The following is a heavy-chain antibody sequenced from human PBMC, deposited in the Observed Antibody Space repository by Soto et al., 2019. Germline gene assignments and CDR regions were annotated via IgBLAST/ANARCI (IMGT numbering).Heavy chain of an antibody. CDR3: ARLIHCKTSSCYFDY. Sequence: QLQLQESGPGLVKPSETLPLTCTVSGGSISSSSYYWAWVRQPPGKGLEWIGSVYYSGTTYYNPSLKRRVNISGDTSKNQFSLKVISVTAADTAVFYCARLIHCKTSSCYFDYWGQGTLVTVSS. V-gene: IGHV4-39*01. J-gene: IGHJ4*02. D-gene: IGHD6-13*01. CDR1: GGSISSSSYY. CDR2: VYYSGTT.